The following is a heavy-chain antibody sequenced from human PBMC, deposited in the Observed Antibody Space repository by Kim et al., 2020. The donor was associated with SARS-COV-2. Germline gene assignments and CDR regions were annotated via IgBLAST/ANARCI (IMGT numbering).Heavy chain of an antibody. D-gene: IGHD3-16*01. J-gene: IGHJ4*02. CDR1: GFTFSSYD. Sequence: GGSLRLSCVASGFTFSSYDMHWVRQATGKGLEWVSAIGTAGDTYYPGSVKGRFTISRENAKNSLYLQMNSLRAGDTAVYYCARPRGGGSYYDYWGQGTLVTVSS. V-gene: IGHV3-13*01. CDR2: IGTAGDT. CDR3: ARPRGGGSYYDY.